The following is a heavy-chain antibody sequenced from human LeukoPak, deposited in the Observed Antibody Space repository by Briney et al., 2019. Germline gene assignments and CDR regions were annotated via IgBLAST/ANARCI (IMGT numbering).Heavy chain of an antibody. CDR2: IYYSGST. V-gene: IGHV4-30-4*01. D-gene: IGHD1-1*01. Sequence: SQTPSLTCTVSGGSISSGDYYWSWIRQPPGKGLEWIGYIYYSGSTYYNPSLKSRVTISVDTSKNQFSLKLSSVTAADTAVYYCARVRVELGLIDYWGQGTLVTVSS. J-gene: IGHJ4*02. CDR3: ARVRVELGLIDY. CDR1: GGSISSGDYY.